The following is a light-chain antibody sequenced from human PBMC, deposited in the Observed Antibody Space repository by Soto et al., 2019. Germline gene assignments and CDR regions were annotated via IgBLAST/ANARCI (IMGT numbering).Light chain of an antibody. V-gene: IGKV3-20*01. J-gene: IGKJ1*01. CDR2: GAS. CDR3: QHYGTSPWT. Sequence: PGVRATLSCRASQGVSSNSLAWFQQKPGQAPRLLIFGASSRATGIPDRFSGSGSGTDFTLTISRLEPEDFAVYYCQHYGTSPWTFGQGTKVEIK. CDR1: QGVSSNS.